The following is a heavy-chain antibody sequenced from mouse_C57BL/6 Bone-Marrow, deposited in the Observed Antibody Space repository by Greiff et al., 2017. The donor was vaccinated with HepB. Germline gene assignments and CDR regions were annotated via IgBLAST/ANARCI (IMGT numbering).Heavy chain of an antibody. Sequence: QVQLQQPGAELVKPGASVKLSCKASGYTFTSYWMQWVKQRPGQGLEWIGEIDPSDSYTNYNQKFKGKATLTVDTSSSTAYMQLSSLTSEDSAVYYCARGGDYWEDYWGQGTSVTVTA. CDR1: GYTFTSYW. V-gene: IGHV1-50*01. J-gene: IGHJ4*01. CDR2: IDPSDSYT. D-gene: IGHD4-1*01. CDR3: ARGGDYWEDY.